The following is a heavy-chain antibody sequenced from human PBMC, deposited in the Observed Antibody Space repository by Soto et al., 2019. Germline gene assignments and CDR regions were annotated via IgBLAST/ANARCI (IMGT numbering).Heavy chain of an antibody. V-gene: IGHV3-21*01. J-gene: IGHJ5*02. CDR3: ARDRLRRYCSSTSCYPSWFDP. CDR2: ISSSSSYI. D-gene: IGHD2-2*01. CDR1: GFTFSSYS. Sequence: PGGSLRLSCAASGFTFSSYSMNWVRQAPGKGLEWVSSISSSSSYIYYADSVKGRFTISRDNAKNSLYLQMNSLRAEDTAVYYCARDRLRRYCSSTSCYPSWFDPWGQGTLVTVSS.